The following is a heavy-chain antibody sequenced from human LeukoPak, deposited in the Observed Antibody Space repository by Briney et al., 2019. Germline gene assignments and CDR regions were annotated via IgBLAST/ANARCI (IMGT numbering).Heavy chain of an antibody. CDR3: ARGLQETLAWLKALSAFDI. Sequence: ASVKVSRKASGYTFTSYGISWVRQAPGQGLEWMGWISAYNGNTNYAQKLQGRVTMSTDTSTSTGYMELRSLRSDDTAVYYCARGLQETLAWLKALSAFDIWGQGTMVTVSS. CDR1: GYTFTSYG. V-gene: IGHV1-18*01. CDR2: ISAYNGNT. J-gene: IGHJ3*02. D-gene: IGHD5-24*01.